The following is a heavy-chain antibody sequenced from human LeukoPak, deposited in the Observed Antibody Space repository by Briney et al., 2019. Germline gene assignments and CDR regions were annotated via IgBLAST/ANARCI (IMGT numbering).Heavy chain of an antibody. CDR1: GFTFSSYG. J-gene: IGHJ4*02. D-gene: IGHD4-17*01. Sequence: PGGSLRLSCAASGFTFSSYGMNWVRQAPGKGLEWVGFIRSKAYGGTTEYAASVKGRFTISREDTKSSAYLQMNSLKTEDTAVYYCTRDYGDYKADYWGQGTLVTVSS. CDR2: IRSKAYGGTT. V-gene: IGHV3-49*04. CDR3: TRDYGDYKADY.